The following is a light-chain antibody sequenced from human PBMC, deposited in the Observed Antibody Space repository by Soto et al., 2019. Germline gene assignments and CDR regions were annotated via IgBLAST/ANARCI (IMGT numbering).Light chain of an antibody. V-gene: IGKV1-5*03. Sequence: DVQMTQSPSTLSASVGDRVTITCRASQGISNRLAWYQQKPGKAPKLLIYQASSLKSGVPSRFGGSGSGTECTLTITSLQPDDFATSYCQQYNSPWTFGEGTKVEIK. J-gene: IGKJ1*01. CDR1: QGISNR. CDR3: QQYNSPWT. CDR2: QAS.